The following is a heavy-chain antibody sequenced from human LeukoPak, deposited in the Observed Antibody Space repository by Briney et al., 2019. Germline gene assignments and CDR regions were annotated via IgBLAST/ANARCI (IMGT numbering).Heavy chain of an antibody. CDR1: GGSISTYY. V-gene: IGHV4-59*01. CDR3: ARSFSPNYYDLLDY. J-gene: IGHJ4*02. Sequence: SETLSPTCTVSGGSISTYYWSWIWQPPGKGLEWIGYIYYSGSTNYNPSLKSRVTISLDTSKNQFSLKLNSVTAADTAMYYCARSFSPNYYDLLDYWGQGTLVTVSS. CDR2: IYYSGST. D-gene: IGHD3-22*01.